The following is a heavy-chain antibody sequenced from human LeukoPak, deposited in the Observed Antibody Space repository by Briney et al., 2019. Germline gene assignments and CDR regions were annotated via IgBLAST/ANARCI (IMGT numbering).Heavy chain of an antibody. CDR2: ISGGGSST. CDR3: AKRTDFWSGSYDY. CDR1: GFIFSSYA. D-gene: IGHD3-3*01. Sequence: GGSLRLSCAASGFIFSSYAMNWVRQAPGKGLEWVSSISGGGSSTYYADSVKGRFTISRDNSENTLYLQMNSLRAEDTAVYYCAKRTDFWSGSYDYWGQGTLVTVSS. V-gene: IGHV3-23*01. J-gene: IGHJ4*02.